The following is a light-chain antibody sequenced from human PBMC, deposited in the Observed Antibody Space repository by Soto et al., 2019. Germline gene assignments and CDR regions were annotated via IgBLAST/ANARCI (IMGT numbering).Light chain of an antibody. CDR3: QQTYTSTYT. V-gene: IGKV1-39*01. CDR1: QTIPRY. CDR2: DAS. Sequence: DIQMTQSPSSLSASVGDRVTITCRSSQTIPRYINWYHHQPGKAPELLIYDASSLHTGVPSRFSGSGSGTAFTLAITGLQPEDFATYSCQQTYTSTYTFGQGTKLDLK. J-gene: IGKJ2*01.